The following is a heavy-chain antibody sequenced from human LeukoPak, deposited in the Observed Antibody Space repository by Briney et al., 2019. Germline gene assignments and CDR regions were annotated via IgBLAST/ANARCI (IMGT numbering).Heavy chain of an antibody. CDR1: GYTFTSYG. CDR2: ISVYNGNT. V-gene: IGHV1-18*01. Sequence: ASVKVSCKASGYTFTSYGISWVRQAPGQGLEWMGWISVYNGNTNYAQKLQGRVTMTTDTSTSTAYMELRSLRSDDTAVYYCARENEGSDWYRTIDYWGQGTLVTVSS. D-gene: IGHD6-19*01. CDR3: ARENEGSDWYRTIDY. J-gene: IGHJ4*02.